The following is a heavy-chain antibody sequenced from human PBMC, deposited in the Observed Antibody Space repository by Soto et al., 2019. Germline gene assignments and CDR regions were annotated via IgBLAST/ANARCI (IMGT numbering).Heavy chain of an antibody. CDR1: GGSISSYN. CDR2: IYTSGST. CDR3: ARDMSCYDSVFDY. J-gene: IGHJ4*02. Sequence: SETLSLTCTVSGGSISSYNWSWIRQPAGKGLEWIGRIYTSGSTNYNPSLMRRVTMSVDKSKNQYSLQLSTVTAADTAVYYCARDMSCYDSVFDYWGQGTLVTVSS. D-gene: IGHD5-12*01. V-gene: IGHV4-4*07.